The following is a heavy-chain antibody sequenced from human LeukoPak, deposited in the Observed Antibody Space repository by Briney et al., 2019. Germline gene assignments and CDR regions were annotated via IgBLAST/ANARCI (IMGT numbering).Heavy chain of an antibody. J-gene: IGHJ4*02. CDR2: VKSDGTAT. D-gene: IGHD1-14*01. CDR1: GFTFSSHL. CDR3: VRKFATGD. Sequence: GGSLRLSCAASGFTFSSHLMHWVRQAQGTGLGWVSSVKSDGTATNYADSVKGRFTISRDNAKNTLYLQMNSLRVEDTAVYYCVRKFATGDWGQGTLVTVSS. V-gene: IGHV3-74*01.